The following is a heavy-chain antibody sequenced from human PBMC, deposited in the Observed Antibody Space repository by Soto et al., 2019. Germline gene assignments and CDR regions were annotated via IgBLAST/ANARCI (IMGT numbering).Heavy chain of an antibody. J-gene: IGHJ6*02. D-gene: IGHD3-3*01. CDR1: GFTFSSSA. Sequence: GGSLRLSCAASGFTFSSSAMHWVRQAPGKGLEWVAVISYDGSNKYYADSVKGRFTISRDNSKNTLYLQMNSLRAEDTAVYYCARGHRGYDFWSGTYYYYYYGMDVWGQGTTVTVSS. V-gene: IGHV3-30-3*01. CDR2: ISYDGSNK. CDR3: ARGHRGYDFWSGTYYYYYYGMDV.